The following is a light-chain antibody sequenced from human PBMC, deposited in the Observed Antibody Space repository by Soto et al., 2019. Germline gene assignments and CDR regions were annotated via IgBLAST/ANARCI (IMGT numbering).Light chain of an antibody. CDR2: ATS. CDR1: QSISNH. V-gene: IGKV1-39*01. Sequence: DIQMTQSPSSLSASVEDRVIITCRASQSISNHLNWYQQKPGKAPKLLIYATSTLQSGVPSRFTGSGSGTDFTLTISSLQPEDFATYFCQQSYNTPYTFGQGTKVDIK. J-gene: IGKJ2*01. CDR3: QQSYNTPYT.